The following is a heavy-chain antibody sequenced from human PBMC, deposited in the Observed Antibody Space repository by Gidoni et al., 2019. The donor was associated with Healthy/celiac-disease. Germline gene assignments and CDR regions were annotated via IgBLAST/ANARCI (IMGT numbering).Heavy chain of an antibody. CDR1: GGSFSGYY. CDR2: INHSGST. V-gene: IGHV4-34*01. Sequence: QVQLQQWGAGLLKPSETLSLTCAVYGGSFSGYYWSWIRQPPGKGLEWIGEINHSGSTNYNPSLKSRVTISVDTSKNQFSLKLSSVTAADTAVYYCARGRTAATYSSSAEIDYWGQGTLVTVSS. D-gene: IGHD6-6*01. J-gene: IGHJ4*02. CDR3: ARGRTAATYSSSAEIDY.